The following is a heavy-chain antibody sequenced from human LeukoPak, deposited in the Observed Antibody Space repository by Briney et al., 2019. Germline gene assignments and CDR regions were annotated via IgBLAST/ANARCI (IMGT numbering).Heavy chain of an antibody. J-gene: IGHJ4*02. D-gene: IGHD4-17*01. CDR3: ASLGDYGSFDY. V-gene: IGHV3-66*02. CDR2: LYSGGST. Sequence: GGSLRLSCAASGFTFSDYYMSWIRQAPGKGLEWVSVLYSGGSTYYADSVKGRFTISRDNSKNTLYLQMNSLRAEDTAVYYCASLGDYGSFDYWGQGTLVTISS. CDR1: GFTFSDYY.